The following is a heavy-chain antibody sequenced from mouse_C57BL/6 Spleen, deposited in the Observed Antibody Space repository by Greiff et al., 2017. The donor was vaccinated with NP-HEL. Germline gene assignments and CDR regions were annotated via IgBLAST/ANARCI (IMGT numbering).Heavy chain of an antibody. D-gene: IGHD1-1*01. V-gene: IGHV3-6*01. CDR1: GYSITSGYY. CDR3: AREPPYYGLFAY. Sequence: VQLKESGPGLVKPSQSLSLTCSVTGYSITSGYYWNWIRQFPGKKLEWMGYISYDGSNNYNPSLKNRISITRDTSKNQFFLKLNSVTTEDTATYYCAREPPYYGLFAYWGQGTLVTVSA. CDR2: ISYDGSN. J-gene: IGHJ3*01.